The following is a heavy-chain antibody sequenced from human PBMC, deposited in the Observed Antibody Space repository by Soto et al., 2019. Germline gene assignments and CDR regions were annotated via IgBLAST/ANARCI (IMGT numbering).Heavy chain of an antibody. D-gene: IGHD3-22*01. CDR2: IWCDGSKK. J-gene: IGHJ4*02. CDR1: GFTFRSYG. CDR3: ARNYYFDTSGYLDY. V-gene: IGHV3-33*01. Sequence: QVQLVESGGGVVQPGGSLRLSCAASGFTFRSYGMHWVRQAPGKGLEWVAVIWCDGSKKYYADSVKGRFTIARDNSKNTRYLQMNSLRAEDTAVFHCARNYYFDTSGYLDYWGQGTQVTVSS.